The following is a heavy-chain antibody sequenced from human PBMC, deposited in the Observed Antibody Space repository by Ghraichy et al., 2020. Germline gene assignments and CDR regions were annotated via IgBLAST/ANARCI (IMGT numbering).Heavy chain of an antibody. J-gene: IGHJ5*02. CDR1: GFTFDDYA. V-gene: IGHV3-9*01. CDR2: ISWNSGSI. D-gene: IGHD3-10*01. CDR3: AKDAMRGDYYGSGSYYGFDP. Sequence: GGSLRLSCAASGFTFDDYAMHWVRQAPGKGLEWVSGISWNSGSIGYADSVKGRFTISRDNAKNSLYLQMNSLRAEDTALYYCAKDAMRGDYYGSGSYYGFDPWGQGTLVTVSS.